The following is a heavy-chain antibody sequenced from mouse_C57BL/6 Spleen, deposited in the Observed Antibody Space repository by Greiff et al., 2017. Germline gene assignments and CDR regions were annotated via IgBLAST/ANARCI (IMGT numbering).Heavy chain of an antibody. Sequence: QVQLQQSGPGLVQPSQSLSITCTVSGFSLTSYGVHWVRQSPGKGLEWLGVIWSGGSTDYNAAFISRLSISKDNSKSQVFVKMNSLQADDTAIYYCASSTGTFWFAYWGQGTLVTVSA. V-gene: IGHV2-2*01. D-gene: IGHD4-1*01. CDR3: ASSTGTFWFAY. CDR1: GFSLTSYG. CDR2: IWSGGST. J-gene: IGHJ3*01.